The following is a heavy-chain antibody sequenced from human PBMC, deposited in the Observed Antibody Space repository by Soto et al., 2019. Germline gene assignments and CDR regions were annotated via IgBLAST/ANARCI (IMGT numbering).Heavy chain of an antibody. CDR1: GDTVPSNSAT. CDR3: ARFYPRSVAIDY. CDR2: TYYRSKWYN. J-gene: IGHJ4*02. V-gene: IGHV6-1*01. Sequence: PSQTLSLTCAISGDTVPSNSATWYWIRQSPSRGLEWLGRTYYRSKWYNDYALSVKSRITINPDTSKNQFSLQLNSVTPEDTAVNYCARFYPRSVAIDYWGQGTLVTVSS.